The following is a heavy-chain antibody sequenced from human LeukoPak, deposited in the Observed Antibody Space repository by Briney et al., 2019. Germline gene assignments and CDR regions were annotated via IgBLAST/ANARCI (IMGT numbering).Heavy chain of an antibody. D-gene: IGHD4-17*01. V-gene: IGHV3-21*05. J-gene: IGHJ4*02. Sequence: PGGSLRLSCAASGFTFSPYSMNWVRHVPGKGLEWISYISTGSTLRHYADSVRGRFTISRDDAENSLYLNMSNLAAEDTAVYYCTRDADGNFDYWGQGTLVTVSS. CDR1: GFTFSPYS. CDR2: ISTGSTLR. CDR3: TRDADGNFDY.